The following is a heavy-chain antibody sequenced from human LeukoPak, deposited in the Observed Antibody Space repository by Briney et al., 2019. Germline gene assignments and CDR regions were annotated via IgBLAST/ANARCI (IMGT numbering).Heavy chain of an antibody. CDR1: GFTFDDYA. CDR3: ARGDRFRYSYADY. D-gene: IGHD5-18*01. V-gene: IGHV3-9*03. CDR2: ISWNSGSI. Sequence: GGSLRLSCAASGFTFDDYAMHWVRQAPRKGLEWVSGISWNSGSIGYADSVKGRFTISRDNAKNSLYLQMNSLRAEDMALYYCARGDRFRYSYADYWGQGTLVTVSS. J-gene: IGHJ4*02.